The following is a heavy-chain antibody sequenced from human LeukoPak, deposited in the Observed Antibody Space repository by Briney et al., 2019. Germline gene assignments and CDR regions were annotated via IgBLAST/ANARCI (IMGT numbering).Heavy chain of an antibody. J-gene: IGHJ6*04. CDR2: IHTSGST. D-gene: IGHD3-9*01. V-gene: IGHV4-4*09. Sequence: SETLSLTCTASGGSFSSHYWSWIRQPPGRGLEWVGYIHTSGSTSYNSFLTSRVTMSVDTSNNHFSLRLSSVTAADTAVYYCARGFYDILTGYYLDVWGKGTTVTVSS. CDR1: GGSFSSHY. CDR3: ARGFYDILTGYYLDV.